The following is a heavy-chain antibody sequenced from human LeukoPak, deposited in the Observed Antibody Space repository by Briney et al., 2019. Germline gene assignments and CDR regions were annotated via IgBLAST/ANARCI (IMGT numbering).Heavy chain of an antibody. CDR2: INAGNGNT. CDR3: ARPWYYDYVWGSYSFDP. V-gene: IGHV1-3*01. CDR1: GYTFTSYA. Sequence: GASVKVSCKASGYTFTSYAMHWVRQAPGQRLEWMGWINAGNGNTKYSQKFQGRVTITRDTSASTAYMELSSLRSEDTAVYYCARPWYYDYVWGSYSFDPWGQGTLVTVSS. J-gene: IGHJ5*02. D-gene: IGHD3-16*01.